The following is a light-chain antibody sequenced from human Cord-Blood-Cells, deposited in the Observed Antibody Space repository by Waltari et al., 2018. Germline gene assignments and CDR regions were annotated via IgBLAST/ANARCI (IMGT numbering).Light chain of an antibody. V-gene: IGLV2-8*01. CDR2: EVS. CDR1: SRDVGGYNH. CDR3: SSYAGSNNFVV. Sequence: QSALTQPPSASGSPGQSVTISCPGTSRDVGGYNHAPWYQQHPGKAPKLMIYEVSKRPSGVPDRFSGSKSGNTASLTVSGLQAEDEADYYCSSYAGSNNFVVFGGGTKLTVL. J-gene: IGLJ2*01.